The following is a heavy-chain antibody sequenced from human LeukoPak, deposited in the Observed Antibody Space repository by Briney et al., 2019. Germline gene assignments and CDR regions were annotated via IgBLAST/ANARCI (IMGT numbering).Heavy chain of an antibody. D-gene: IGHD1-7*01. CDR1: GFTFNYAW. J-gene: IGHJ6*02. Sequence: NPGGSLRLSCAASGFTFNYAWMSWVRQVPGKGLEWVGQTVSEIDGGTTDYAAPVKGRFTISRDDSKSTLYLQMNSLKIEDTAVYYCTQDEDWKYARKEGWGQGATVIVSS. CDR2: TVSEIDGGTT. CDR3: TQDEDWKYARKEG. V-gene: IGHV3-15*04.